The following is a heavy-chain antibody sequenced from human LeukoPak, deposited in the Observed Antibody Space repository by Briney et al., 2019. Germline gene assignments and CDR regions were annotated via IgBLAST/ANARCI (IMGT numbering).Heavy chain of an antibody. V-gene: IGHV3-33*01. CDR3: ARDSDHLAFDL. J-gene: IGHJ2*01. D-gene: IGHD1-14*01. CDR1: GFTFSSYG. Sequence: GGSLRLSCAASGFTFSSYGMHWVRQAPGKGLEWVAVIWYDGSNKYYADSVKGRFTISRDNSKNTLYLQMNSLRAEDTAVYYCARDSDHLAFDLWGRDTLVTVSS. CDR2: IWYDGSNK.